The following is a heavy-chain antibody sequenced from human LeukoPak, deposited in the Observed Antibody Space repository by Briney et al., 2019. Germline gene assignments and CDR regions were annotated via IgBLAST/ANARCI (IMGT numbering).Heavy chain of an antibody. D-gene: IGHD5-18*01. CDR3: ANDPVDFNVETAMKGHFDY. CDR1: GFTFISYA. CDR2: ISGSGGST. Sequence: PGGSLRLSCAASGFTFISYAMSWVRQAPGKGLEWVSAISGSGGSTYCADSVKGRFTISRVNSKNTLYLQMNSLRAEDTAVYYCANDPVDFNVETAMKGHFDYGGQGPLVPVSS. J-gene: IGHJ4*02. V-gene: IGHV3-23*01.